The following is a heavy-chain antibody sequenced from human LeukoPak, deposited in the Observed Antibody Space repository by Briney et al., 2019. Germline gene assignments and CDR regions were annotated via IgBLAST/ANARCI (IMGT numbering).Heavy chain of an antibody. J-gene: IGHJ5*02. CDR1: GGTFSSYA. V-gene: IGHV1-69*01. CDR2: IIPIFGTA. D-gene: IGHD3-3*01. Sequence: XXSCKASGGTFSSYAISWVRQAPGQGLEWMGGIIPIFGTANYAQKFQGRVTITADESTSTAYMELSSLRSEDTAVYYCAREPVSDYDFSSHNWFDPWGQGTLVTVSS. CDR3: AREPVSDYDFSSHNWFDP.